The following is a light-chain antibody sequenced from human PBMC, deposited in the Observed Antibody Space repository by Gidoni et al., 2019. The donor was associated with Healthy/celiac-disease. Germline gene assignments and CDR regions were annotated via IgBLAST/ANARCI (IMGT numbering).Light chain of an antibody. CDR2: AAS. CDR1: QGISSY. J-gene: IGKJ2*04. Sequence: AIRMTQSPSSFSASTGDRVTITCRPSQGISSYLAWYQQKPGKAPKLLIYAASTLQSGVPSRFSGSGSGTDFTLTISCLQSEDFATYYCQRYYSSCSFGQXTKLEIK. V-gene: IGKV1-8*01. CDR3: QRYYSSCS.